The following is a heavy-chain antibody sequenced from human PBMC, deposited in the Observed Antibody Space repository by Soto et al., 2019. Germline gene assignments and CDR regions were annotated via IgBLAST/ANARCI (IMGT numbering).Heavy chain of an antibody. CDR2: IYYSGST. J-gene: IGHJ6*02. Sequence: PSETLSLTCTVSGGSISSSSYYWGWIRQPPGKGLEWIGSIYYSGSTYYNPSLKSRVTISVDTSKNQFSLKLSSVTAADTAVYYCARHSGKSWDANFLWFGESPSDYYSVMAVWGHGTTVTVSS. D-gene: IGHD3-10*01. V-gene: IGHV4-39*01. CDR3: ARHSGKSWDANFLWFGESPSDYYSVMAV. CDR1: GGSISSSSYY.